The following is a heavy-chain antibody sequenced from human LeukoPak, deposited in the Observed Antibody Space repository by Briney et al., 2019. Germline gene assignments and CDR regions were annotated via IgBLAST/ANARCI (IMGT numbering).Heavy chain of an antibody. CDR2: ISTSGSTT. Sequence: GGSLKLSCPASGFTFSDYEVNWVRQAPGKGGKWVAYISTSGSTTHYADSVKGRFTITRDNAKNSLFLQMNSLRAEDTAVYYCARGVQWVIDYWGQGTLVTVSS. J-gene: IGHJ4*02. CDR1: GFTFSDYE. V-gene: IGHV3-48*03. CDR3: ARGVQWVIDY. D-gene: IGHD1-26*01.